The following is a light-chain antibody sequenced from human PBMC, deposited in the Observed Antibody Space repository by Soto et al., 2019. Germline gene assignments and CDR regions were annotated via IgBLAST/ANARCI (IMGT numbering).Light chain of an antibody. V-gene: IGLV2-14*01. CDR2: GVS. CDR3: RSYAASRTRV. CDR1: SSDFGDYNY. Sequence: QSVLTQPASVSGSPGQSITISCTGTSSDFGDYNYVSWYQHHPDKAPKLIIFGVSNRPSGVSNRFSASKSGNTASLTISGLQVDDEADYYCRSYAASRTRVFGTGTKGT. J-gene: IGLJ1*01.